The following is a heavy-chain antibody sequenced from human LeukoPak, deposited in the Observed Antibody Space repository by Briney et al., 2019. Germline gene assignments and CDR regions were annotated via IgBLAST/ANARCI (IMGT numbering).Heavy chain of an antibody. CDR2: IYHSGST. V-gene: IGHV4-39*07. J-gene: IGHJ4*02. CDR3: ATSSFSLLWFGEPTFDY. Sequence: SETLSLTCTVSGGSISSSSYYWGWIRQPPGKGLEWIGSIYHSGSTYYNPSLKSRVTISVDTSKNQFSLKLSSVTAADTAVYYCATSSFSLLWFGEPTFDYWGQGTLVTVSS. CDR1: GGSISSSSYY. D-gene: IGHD3-10*01.